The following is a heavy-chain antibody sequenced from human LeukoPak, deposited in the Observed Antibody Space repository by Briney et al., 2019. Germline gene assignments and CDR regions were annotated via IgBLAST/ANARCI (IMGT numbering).Heavy chain of an antibody. Sequence: ASVKVSCKASGYTFTNYGLTWVRQAPGQGLEWMGWISSYNGNTNYAQKVQGRVTMTTDTSTSTAYLELRSLRSDDTAVYYCAREAYDSGNFRTDYYYMDVWGIGTTVTVSS. J-gene: IGHJ6*03. CDR2: ISSYNGNT. D-gene: IGHD3-10*01. CDR3: AREAYDSGNFRTDYYYMDV. CDR1: GYTFTNYG. V-gene: IGHV1-18*01.